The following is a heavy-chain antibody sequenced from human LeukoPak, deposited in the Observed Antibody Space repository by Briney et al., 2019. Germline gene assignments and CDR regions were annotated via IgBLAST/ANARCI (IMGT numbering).Heavy chain of an antibody. V-gene: IGHV4-59*08. Sequence: SETLSLTCTVSGGSISSYYRSWIRQPPGKGLEWIGYIYYSGSTNYNPSLKSRVTISVDTSKNQFSLKLSSVTAADTAVYYCARSYYDFWSGLVWFDPWGQGTLVTVSS. D-gene: IGHD3-3*01. CDR1: GGSISSYY. J-gene: IGHJ5*02. CDR3: ARSYYDFWSGLVWFDP. CDR2: IYYSGST.